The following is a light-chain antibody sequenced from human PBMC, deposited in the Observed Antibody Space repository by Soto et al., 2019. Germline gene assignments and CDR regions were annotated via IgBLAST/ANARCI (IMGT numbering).Light chain of an antibody. CDR2: DAS. CDR3: QQYDNLPLT. J-gene: IGKJ4*01. V-gene: IGKV1-33*01. Sequence: DIQMTQSPSSLSASVGDRVTITCQASQDISNYLNWYQQKPGKAPKILSYDASNVETGVPSRFSGSGSGTDFTFTISSLQPEDIATYYCQQYDNLPLTFGGGTKVEIK. CDR1: QDISNY.